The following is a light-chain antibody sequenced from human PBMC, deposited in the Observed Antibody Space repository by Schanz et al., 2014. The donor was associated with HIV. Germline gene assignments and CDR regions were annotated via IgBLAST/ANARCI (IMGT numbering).Light chain of an antibody. CDR1: SSDVGGYNY. CDR2: EVS. J-gene: IGLJ3*02. CDR3: SSYAGSTPWM. V-gene: IGLV2-8*01. Sequence: QSVLTQPPSASGSPGQSVTISCTGTSSDVGGYNYVSWYQQHPGKAPKLMIYEVSKRPSGVPDRFSGSKSGNTASLTVSGLQAEDEADYYCSSYAGSTPWMFGGGTKLTVL.